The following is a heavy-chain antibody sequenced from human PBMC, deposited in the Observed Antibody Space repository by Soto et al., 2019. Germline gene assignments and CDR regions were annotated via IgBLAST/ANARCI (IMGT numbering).Heavy chain of an antibody. CDR3: ARVGAVSSGWYDVH. Sequence: EVQLVESGGGLVQPGGSLRLSCGASGFTFSTYNMHWVRQGPGKGLVWVSRINSDGSSTRYADSVKGRFTISRDNAKSTLYLRMNSLRVEDTAISYCARVGAVSSGWYDVHWGLGTQVTVSS. J-gene: IGHJ4*02. CDR1: GFTFSTYN. D-gene: IGHD6-19*01. V-gene: IGHV3-74*01. CDR2: INSDGSST.